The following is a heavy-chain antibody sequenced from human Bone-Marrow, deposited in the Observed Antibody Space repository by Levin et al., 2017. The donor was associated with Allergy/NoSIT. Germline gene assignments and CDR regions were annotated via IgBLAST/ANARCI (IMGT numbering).Heavy chain of an antibody. J-gene: IGHJ3*02. CDR2: IIPIFGTA. CDR1: GGTFSSYA. D-gene: IGHD3-9*01. CDR3: ARDVLRYFELPQKGIDAFDI. Sequence: KISCKASGGTFSSYAISWVRQAPGQGLEWMGGIIPIFGTANYAQKFQGRVTITADKSTSTAYMELSSLRSEDTAVYYCARDVLRYFELPQKGIDAFDIWGQGTMVTVSS. V-gene: IGHV1-69*06.